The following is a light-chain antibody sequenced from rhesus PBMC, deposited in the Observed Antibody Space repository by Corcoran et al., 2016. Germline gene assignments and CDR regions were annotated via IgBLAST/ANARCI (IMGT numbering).Light chain of an antibody. CDR3: LQYNSDPFT. J-gene: IGKJ3*01. V-gene: IGKV1-43*02. Sequence: DIQMTQSPSSLSASVGDRVTITCRASQGISNYLSWYQQKPGKAPKLLIYDASTLKSGVPSRVIGRGSGTDFTLTIISLQPEDFATYYCLQYNSDPFTFGPGTKLDIK. CDR1: QGISNY. CDR2: DAS.